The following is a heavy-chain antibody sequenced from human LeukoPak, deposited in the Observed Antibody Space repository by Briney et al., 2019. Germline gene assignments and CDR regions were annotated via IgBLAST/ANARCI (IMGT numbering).Heavy chain of an antibody. Sequence: ASVKVSCKASGYTFTSYAMHWVRQAPGQRLEWMGWINAGNGNTKYSQKFQGRVTITRDTSASTAYMELSSLRSEDTAVYYCAAGNSSSWYAYWFDPWGQGTLVTVSS. CDR1: GYTFTSYA. CDR2: INAGNGNT. CDR3: AAGNSSSWYAYWFDP. D-gene: IGHD6-13*01. V-gene: IGHV1-3*01. J-gene: IGHJ5*02.